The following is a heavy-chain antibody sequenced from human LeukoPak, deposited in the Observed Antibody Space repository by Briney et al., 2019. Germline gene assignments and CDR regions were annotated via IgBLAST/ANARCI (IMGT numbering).Heavy chain of an antibody. CDR3: AKDLGPWGAFDI. D-gene: IGHD3-16*01. J-gene: IGHJ3*02. CDR1: GFTFSSYG. Sequence: PGRSLRLSCAASGFTFSSYGMHWVRQAPGKGLEWVAVISCDGSNKYYADSVKGRFTISRDNSKNTLYLQMNSLRAEDTAVYYCAKDLGPWGAFDIWGQGTMVTVSS. V-gene: IGHV3-30*18. CDR2: ISCDGSNK.